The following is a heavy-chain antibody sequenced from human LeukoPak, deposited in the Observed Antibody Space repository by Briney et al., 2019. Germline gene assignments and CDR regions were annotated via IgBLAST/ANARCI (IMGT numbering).Heavy chain of an antibody. CDR3: ARDRGWRFGEPSYYYGMDV. CDR2: TYYSGST. D-gene: IGHD3-10*01. V-gene: IGHV4-59*01. J-gene: IGHJ6*02. Sequence: SETLSLTCTVSGGSISSYYWSWIRQPPGKGLEWIGYTYYSGSTNYNPSLKSRVTISVDTSKNQFSLKLSSVTAADTAVYYCARDRGWRFGEPSYYYGMDVWGQGTTVTVSS. CDR1: GGSISSYY.